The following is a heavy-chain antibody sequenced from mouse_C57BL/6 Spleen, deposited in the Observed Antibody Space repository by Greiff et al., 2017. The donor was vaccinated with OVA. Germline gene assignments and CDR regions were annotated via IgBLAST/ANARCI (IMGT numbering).Heavy chain of an antibody. CDR3: ARYRDEGDFDY. Sequence: EVQGVESGPGLVKPSQTLSLTCSVTGYSITSDYWNWIRKFPGNKLEYMGYISYSGSTYYNPSLKTRISINRDTSKNQYYLQFNSVTTEDTATYYYARYRDEGDFDYWGQGTTLTVSS. CDR1: GYSITSDY. V-gene: IGHV3-8*01. D-gene: IGHD3-3*01. J-gene: IGHJ2*01. CDR2: ISYSGST.